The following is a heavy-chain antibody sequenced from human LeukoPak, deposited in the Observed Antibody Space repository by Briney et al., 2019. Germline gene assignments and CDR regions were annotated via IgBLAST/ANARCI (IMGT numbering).Heavy chain of an antibody. D-gene: IGHD2-15*01. Sequence: SETLSLTCTVSGGSISTINNSWGWVRQPPGKGLEWIGSLQYSRSIYYNPSLRSRVTMSVDMSKNQFSLYLTSRSAADTAVYFCARSLGIRPAKGFDYWGQGTLVTVSS. CDR2: LQYSRSI. J-gene: IGHJ4*02. CDR3: ARSLGIRPAKGFDY. CDR1: GGSISTINNS. V-gene: IGHV4-39*01.